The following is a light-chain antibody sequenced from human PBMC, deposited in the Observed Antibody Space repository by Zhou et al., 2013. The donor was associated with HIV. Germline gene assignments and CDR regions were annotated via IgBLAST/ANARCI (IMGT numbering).Light chain of an antibody. CDR1: QSLLQRNGFNY. Sequence: DIVMTQSPLSLPVTPGEPASISCRSSQSLLQRNGFNYLDWYLQKPGQSPQLLIYLGSNRASGVPDRFSGSGSGTDFTLKISRVEAEDVGIYYCMQGLQTWTFGQGTKVEIK. CDR2: LGS. CDR3: MQGLQTWT. V-gene: IGKV2-28*01. J-gene: IGKJ1*01.